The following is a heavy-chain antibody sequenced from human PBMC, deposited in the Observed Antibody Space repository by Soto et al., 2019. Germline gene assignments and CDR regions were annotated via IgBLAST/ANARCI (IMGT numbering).Heavy chain of an antibody. J-gene: IGHJ6*02. CDR3: AHSRGSSPPGSCNYGMDV. V-gene: IGHV2-5*02. CDR2: IYWDDDK. CDR1: GFSLSTSGVG. Sequence: QITLKASGPTLVKPTQTLTLTCTFSGFSLSTSGVGVGGIRQPPGKALEWLALIYWDDDKRYRPSLKSRRTITKDTSKIQAGLTMTNMDPVDTATYYCAHSRGSSPPGSCNYGMDVWGQWTTVTVSS. D-gene: IGHD6-6*01.